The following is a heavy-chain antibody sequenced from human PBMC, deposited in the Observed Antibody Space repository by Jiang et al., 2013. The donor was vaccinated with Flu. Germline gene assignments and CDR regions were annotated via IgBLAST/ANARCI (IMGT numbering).Heavy chain of an antibody. D-gene: IGHD3-22*01. CDR2: INPSGGST. V-gene: IGHV1-46*01. CDR3: ARAARGDSSGYRGDDAFDI. CDR1: GYTFTTYY. J-gene: IGHJ3*02. Sequence: CGAEVKKPGASVKVSCKASGYTFTTYYMHWVRQAPGQGLEWMGIINPSGGSTGYAQKFQGRVTMTRDTSRDTVYMELSSLRSEDTAVYYCARAARGDSSGYRGDDAFDIWGQGQWSPSLQ.